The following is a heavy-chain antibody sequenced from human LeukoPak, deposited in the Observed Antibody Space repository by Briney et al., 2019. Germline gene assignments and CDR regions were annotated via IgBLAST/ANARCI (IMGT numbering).Heavy chain of an antibody. CDR1: GFTVSSNY. J-gene: IGHJ3*02. CDR2: IYSGGST. Sequence: GGSLRLSCAASGFTVSSNYMSWVRQAPGKGLEWVSVIYSGGSTYYADSVKGRFTISRDNSKNTLYLQMNSLRAEDTAVYYCARGTIVGATGDAFDTWGQGTMVTVSS. D-gene: IGHD1-26*01. V-gene: IGHV3-66*01. CDR3: ARGTIVGATGDAFDT.